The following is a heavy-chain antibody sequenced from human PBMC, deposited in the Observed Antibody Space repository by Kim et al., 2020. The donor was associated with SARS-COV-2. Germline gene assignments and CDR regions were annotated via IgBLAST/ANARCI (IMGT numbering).Heavy chain of an antibody. V-gene: IGHV3-72*01. CDR1: GLTLSDHY. CDR3: GSQIAYHGMDV. J-gene: IGHJ6*02. Sequence: GGSLRLSCVVSGLTLSDHYINWVRQAPGEGLEWVARTRDKANGYSSAYAASGKCRFTGSSDAIKNSVILQMHSLNREDTADYYCGSQIAYHGMDVWGQG. D-gene: IGHD2-21*01. CDR2: TRDKANGYSS.